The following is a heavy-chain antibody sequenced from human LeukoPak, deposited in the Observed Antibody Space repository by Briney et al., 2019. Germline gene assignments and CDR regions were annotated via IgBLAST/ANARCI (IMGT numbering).Heavy chain of an antibody. J-gene: IGHJ5*02. D-gene: IGHD3-10*01. CDR2: IYPGDSDT. V-gene: IGHV5-51*01. Sequence: GESLKISCKGSGYSFTTYWIGWVRQMPGKGLEWMGIIYPGDSDTRYSPSFQGQVTISADKSISTAYLQWSTLKASDTAMYYCARHSGCSYTNCDPDNNWFDPWGQGTLVTVSS. CDR1: GYSFTTYW. CDR3: ARHSGCSYTNCDPDNNWFDP.